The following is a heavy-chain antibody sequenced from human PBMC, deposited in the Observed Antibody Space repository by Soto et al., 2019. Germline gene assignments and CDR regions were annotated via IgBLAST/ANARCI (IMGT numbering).Heavy chain of an antibody. D-gene: IGHD2-2*01. Sequence: ASVKVSCKASGYTFTSYGISWVRQAPGQGLEWMGWISAYNGNTNYAQKLQGRVTMTTDTSTSTAYMELRSLRSDDTAVYYCAREIVVVPAADFYYYYGMDVWGQGTTVTVS. V-gene: IGHV1-18*01. CDR2: ISAYNGNT. CDR1: GYTFTSYG. CDR3: AREIVVVPAADFYYYYGMDV. J-gene: IGHJ6*02.